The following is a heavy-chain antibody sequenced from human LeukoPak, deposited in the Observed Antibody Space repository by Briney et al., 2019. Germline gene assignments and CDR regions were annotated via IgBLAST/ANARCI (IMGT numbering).Heavy chain of an antibody. Sequence: ASVKVSYKASGYTFTSYDINWVRQATGQGLEWMGWTNPNSGNTGYAQKFQGRVTMTRNTSISTAYMELSSLRSEDTAVYYCARGASTDAFDVWGQGTMVTVSS. V-gene: IGHV1-8*01. CDR3: ARGASTDAFDV. CDR1: GYTFTSYD. J-gene: IGHJ3*01. D-gene: IGHD3-3*02. CDR2: TNPNSGNT.